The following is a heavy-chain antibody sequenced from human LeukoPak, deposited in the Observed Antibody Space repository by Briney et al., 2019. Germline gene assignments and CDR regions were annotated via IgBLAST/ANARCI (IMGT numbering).Heavy chain of an antibody. CDR1: GFTFSDYY. Sequence: GGSLRLSCAASGFTFSDYYMSWIRQVPGEGLEWVSYISSSGSSIYYADSVKGRFTISRGNAKNSLYLQMNSLRAEDTAVYYCARGSSWYGFDYWGQGTLVTVSS. CDR3: ARGSSWYGFDY. J-gene: IGHJ4*02. CDR2: ISSSGSSI. V-gene: IGHV3-11*01. D-gene: IGHD6-13*01.